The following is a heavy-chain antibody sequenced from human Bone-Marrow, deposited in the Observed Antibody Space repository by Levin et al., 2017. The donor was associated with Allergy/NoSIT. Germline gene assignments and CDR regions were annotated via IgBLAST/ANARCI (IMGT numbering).Heavy chain of an antibody. CDR1: GYIFTDQY. CDR3: AREAGMAVASFDF. Sequence: ASVKVSCKASGYIFTDQYLHWVRQAPGQGLEWMGWINPDSGETDYAQNFQGRVTLTRDSSISTVYMELRRLRSDDTAVYYCAREAGMAVASFDFWGQGTQVFVSP. V-gene: IGHV1-2*02. CDR2: INPDSGET. D-gene: IGHD6-19*01. J-gene: IGHJ4*02.